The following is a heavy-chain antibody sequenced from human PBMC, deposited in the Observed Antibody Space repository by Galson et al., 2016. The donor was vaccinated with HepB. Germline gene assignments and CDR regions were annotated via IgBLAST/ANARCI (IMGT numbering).Heavy chain of an antibody. Sequence: SETLSLTCGVSGGSINSFNWWSWVRQPPGKGLEWIGEIFHTGSTNYNPSLKSRLTISVDESKNQFSLKLTSVTAADTAVYYCAREGTIMVRGVIANWGQGILVSVSS. J-gene: IGHJ4*02. V-gene: IGHV4-4*02. CDR1: GGSINSFNW. CDR2: IFHTGST. CDR3: AREGTIMVRGVIAN. D-gene: IGHD3-10*01.